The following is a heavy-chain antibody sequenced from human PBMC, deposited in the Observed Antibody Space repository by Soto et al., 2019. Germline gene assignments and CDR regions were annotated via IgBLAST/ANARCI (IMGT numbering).Heavy chain of an antibody. CDR1: GFTFDDYT. CDR2: ISWDGGST. D-gene: IGHD1-26*01. Sequence: GGSLRLSCAASGFTFDDYTMHWVRQAPGKGLEWVSLISWDGGSTYYADSVKGRFTISRDNSKNSLYLQMNSLRTEDTALYYCAKGGALEYYYYGMDVWGQGTTVTVSS. J-gene: IGHJ6*02. CDR3: AKGGALEYYYYGMDV. V-gene: IGHV3-43*01.